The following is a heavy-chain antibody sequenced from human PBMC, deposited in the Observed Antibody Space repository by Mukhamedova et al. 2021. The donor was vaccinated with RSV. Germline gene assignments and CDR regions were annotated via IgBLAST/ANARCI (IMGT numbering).Heavy chain of an antibody. V-gene: IGHV3-30-3*01. CDR3: ARFAAR. Sequence: SSYAMHWVRQAPGKGLEWVAVISYDGSNKYYADSVKGRFTISRDNSKNTLYLQMNSLRAEDTAVYYCARFAARWGQGTLVTVSS. CDR2: ISYDGSNK. CDR1: SSYA. D-gene: IGHD6-6*01. J-gene: IGHJ4*02.